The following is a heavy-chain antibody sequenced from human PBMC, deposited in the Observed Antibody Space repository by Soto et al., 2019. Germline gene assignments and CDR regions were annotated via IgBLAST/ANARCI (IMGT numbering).Heavy chain of an antibody. D-gene: IGHD6-13*01. CDR1: GGSIRTSSYQ. V-gene: IGHV4-39*01. CDR3: ARQVPAAALGY. CDR2: TYYSGST. J-gene: IGHJ4*02. Sequence: SETLSLTCTVSGGSIRTSSYQWGWIRQPAGKGLEWIGNTYYSGSTSYNPSLKSRVTISVDTSKNQFSLRLSSVTAADTAVYYCARQVPAAALGYWGQGTQVTVSS.